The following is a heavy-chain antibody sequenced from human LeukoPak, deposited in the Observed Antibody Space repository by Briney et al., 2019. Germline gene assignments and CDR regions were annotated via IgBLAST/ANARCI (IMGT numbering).Heavy chain of an antibody. CDR1: GGTFGSYA. D-gene: IGHD2-2*01. V-gene: IGHV1-69*05. J-gene: IGHJ6*03. Sequence: GASVKVSCKASGGTFGSYAISWVRQAPGQGLEWMGGIIPIFGTANYAQKFQGRVTITTDESTSTAYMELSSLRSEDTAVYYCARLGFSSRGTHTTSPLGSYYYYYMDVWGKGTTVTVSS. CDR3: ARLGFSSRGTHTTSPLGSYYYYYMDV. CDR2: IIPIFGTA.